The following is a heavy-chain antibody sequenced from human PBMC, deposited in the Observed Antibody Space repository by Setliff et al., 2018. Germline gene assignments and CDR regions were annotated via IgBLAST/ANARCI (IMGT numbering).Heavy chain of an antibody. CDR1: GHIFSSYG. D-gene: IGHD2-15*01. Sequence: GASVKVSCKASGHIFSSYGISWVRQAPGQGLEWMGWISSYNDVTNYEQRFQGRVTMTTDTSASAAYMELRGLRPDDTAIYYCAISSLSICSGGSCPNAFDIWGQGTLGTVS. CDR2: ISSYNDVT. V-gene: IGHV1-18*01. CDR3: AISSLSICSGGSCPNAFDI. J-gene: IGHJ3*02.